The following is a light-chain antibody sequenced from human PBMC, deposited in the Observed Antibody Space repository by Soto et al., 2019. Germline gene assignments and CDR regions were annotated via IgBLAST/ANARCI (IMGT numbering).Light chain of an antibody. Sequence: DIQMTQSPSTLSASVGDRVTITCRASQSISSWLAWYQQKPGKGPKLLIYDASSLESGVPSRFSGSGSGTEFNLTISRLQPDYFSTYYCQQYNSYSPWTFGQGPKVEIQ. V-gene: IGKV1-5*01. CDR3: QQYNSYSPWT. CDR2: DAS. CDR1: QSISSW. J-gene: IGKJ1*01.